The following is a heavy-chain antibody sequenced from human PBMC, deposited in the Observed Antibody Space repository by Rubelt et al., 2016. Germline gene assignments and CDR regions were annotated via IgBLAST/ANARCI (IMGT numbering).Heavy chain of an antibody. V-gene: IGHV4-34*01. D-gene: IGHD2-2*01. CDR1: GGSFTDYY. CDR2: INHSGST. Sequence: QVQLQQWGAGLLKPSETLSLTCAVYGGSFTDYYWTWIRQPPGKGLEWIGEINHSGSTNYNSSLKSRATISVDTSKSQFSLKLSSVTAADTAVYYCARRPAGLYQPIDHWGQGTLVTVSS. J-gene: IGHJ4*02. CDR3: ARRPAGLYQPIDH.